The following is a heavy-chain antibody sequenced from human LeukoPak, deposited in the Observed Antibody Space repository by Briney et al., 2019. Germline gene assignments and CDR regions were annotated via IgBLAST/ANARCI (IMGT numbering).Heavy chain of an antibody. CDR1: GFTFSSYS. CDR2: ISSSSSYI. V-gene: IGHV3-21*01. J-gene: IGHJ4*02. CDR3: ATSRVFDY. Sequence: GSLRLSCAASGFTFSSYSMNWVRQAPGKGLEWVSSISSSSSYIYYADSVKGRFTISRDNAKKTLYLEMNSLRMEDTAIYYCATSRVFDYWGQGTLVTVSS.